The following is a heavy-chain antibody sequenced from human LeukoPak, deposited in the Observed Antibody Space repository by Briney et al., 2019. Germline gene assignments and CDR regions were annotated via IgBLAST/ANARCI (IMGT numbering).Heavy chain of an antibody. D-gene: IGHD6-6*01. CDR1: GGSFSGYY. CDR3: AREIYSSLPYMDV. CDR2: INHSGGT. Sequence: SETLSLTCAVYGGSFSGYYWSWIRQPPGKGLEWIGEINHSGGTNYNPSLKSRVTISVDTSKNQFSLKLNSVTAADTAVYYCAREIYSSLPYMDVWGQGTTVIVSS. J-gene: IGHJ6*02. V-gene: IGHV4-34*01.